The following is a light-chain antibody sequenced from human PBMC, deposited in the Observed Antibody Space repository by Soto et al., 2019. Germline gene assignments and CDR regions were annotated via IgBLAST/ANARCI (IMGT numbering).Light chain of an antibody. V-gene: IGKV1-5*03. Sequence: DIQMTQSPSTLSASVGDRVIITCRASQSISNWLAWYQQKPGKAPNLLIYRASTLKSGIPSRFSGSGSGTEFTLTISSLQPDDFATYSCQQYDRASWTFGPGTKVEIK. CDR2: RAS. CDR3: QQYDRASWT. CDR1: QSISNW. J-gene: IGKJ1*01.